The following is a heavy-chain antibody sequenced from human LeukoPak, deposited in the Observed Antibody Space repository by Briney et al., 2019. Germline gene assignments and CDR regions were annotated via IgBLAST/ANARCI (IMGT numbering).Heavy chain of an antibody. V-gene: IGHV4-34*01. D-gene: IGHD6-6*01. CDR3: ARSSIAAQVREAFDI. J-gene: IGHJ3*02. CDR1: GGSFSGYY. Sequence: PSETLSLTCAVYGGSFSGYYWSWLRQPPGKGLECIGEINHSGSTNYNPSLKSRVTISVDTSKNQFSLKLSSVTAADTAVYYCARSSIAAQVREAFDIWGQGTMVTVSS. CDR2: INHSGST.